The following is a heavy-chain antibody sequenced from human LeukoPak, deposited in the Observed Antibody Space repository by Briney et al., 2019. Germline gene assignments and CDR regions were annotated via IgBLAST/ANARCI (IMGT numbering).Heavy chain of an antibody. CDR3: ARQGYSSSSRFDY. Sequence: GESLKISCKGSGYTFTSYWIAWVRQMPGKGLEWMGIIYPGDSDTRYSPSFQGQVTISADKSISTVYLQWSSLKASDTAMYYCARQGYSSSSRFDYWGQGTLVTVSS. V-gene: IGHV5-51*01. D-gene: IGHD6-6*01. CDR2: IYPGDSDT. J-gene: IGHJ4*02. CDR1: GYTFTSYW.